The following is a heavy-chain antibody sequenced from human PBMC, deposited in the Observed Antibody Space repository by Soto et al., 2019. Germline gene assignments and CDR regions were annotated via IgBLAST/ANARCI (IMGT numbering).Heavy chain of an antibody. Sequence: PSETLSLTCAVSGGSISSGGYSWSWIRQPPGKGLEWIGYIYHSGSTYYNQSLKSRVTISVDRSKNQFSLKLSSVTAADTAVYYCARGGGVYYFDYWGQGTLVTVSS. CDR3: ARGGGVYYFDY. D-gene: IGHD2-8*02. V-gene: IGHV4-30-2*01. J-gene: IGHJ4*02. CDR2: IYHSGST. CDR1: GGSISSGGYS.